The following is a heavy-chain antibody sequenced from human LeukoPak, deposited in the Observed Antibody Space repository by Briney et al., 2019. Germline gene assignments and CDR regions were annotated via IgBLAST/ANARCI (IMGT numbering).Heavy chain of an antibody. J-gene: IGHJ4*02. CDR2: ISAYNGNT. Sequence: ASVKVSCKASGYTFTSYGISWVRQAPGQGLEWMGWISAYNGNTNYGQKLQGRVTMTTDTSTSTAYMELSSLRSDDTAVYYCARDADRVATTWGFDYWGQGTLVTVSS. CDR3: ARDADRVATTWGFDY. V-gene: IGHV1-18*01. D-gene: IGHD5-12*01. CDR1: GYTFTSYG.